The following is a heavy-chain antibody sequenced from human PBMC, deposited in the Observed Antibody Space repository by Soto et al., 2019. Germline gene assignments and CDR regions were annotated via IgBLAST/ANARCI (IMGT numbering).Heavy chain of an antibody. J-gene: IGHJ6*03. V-gene: IGHV6-1*01. CDR1: GDSVSSNSAA. CDR2: TYYRSKWYN. Sequence: SQTLSLTCAISGDSVSSNSAAWNWIRQSPSRGLEWLGRTYYRSKWYNDYAVSVKSRITINPDKSKNQFSLQLNSVTPEDTAVYYCARDTPDCSSTSCHYYYYMDVWGKGTTVTVSS. CDR3: ARDTPDCSSTSCHYYYYMDV. D-gene: IGHD2-2*01.